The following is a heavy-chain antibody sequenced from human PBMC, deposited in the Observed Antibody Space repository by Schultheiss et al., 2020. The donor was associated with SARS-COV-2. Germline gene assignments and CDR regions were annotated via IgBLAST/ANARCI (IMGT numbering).Heavy chain of an antibody. CDR3: AREEGGYSYGPYYFDY. D-gene: IGHD5-18*01. J-gene: IGHJ4*02. CDR2: IYHSGST. Sequence: SETLSLTCTVSGYSISSGYYWGWIRQPPGKGLEWIGSIYHSGSTYYNPSLKSRVTISVDTSKNQFSLKLSSVTAADTAVYYCAREEGGYSYGPYYFDYWGQGTLVTVSS. CDR1: GYSISSGYY. V-gene: IGHV4-38-2*02.